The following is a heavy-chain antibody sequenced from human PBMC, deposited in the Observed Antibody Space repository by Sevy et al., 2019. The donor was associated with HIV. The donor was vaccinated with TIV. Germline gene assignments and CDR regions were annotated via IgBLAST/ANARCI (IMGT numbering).Heavy chain of an antibody. CDR1: GFSLSTSGVG. D-gene: IGHD5-18*01. Sequence: SGPTLVKPTQTLTLTCTFSGFSLSTSGVGVGWIRQPPGKVLEWLALIYWDDDKRYSPSLKSRLTITKDTSKNQVVLTMTNMDPVDTATYYCAHRNVGYSYGPFDYWGQGTLVTVSS. CDR3: AHRNVGYSYGPFDY. V-gene: IGHV2-5*02. CDR2: IYWDDDK. J-gene: IGHJ4*02.